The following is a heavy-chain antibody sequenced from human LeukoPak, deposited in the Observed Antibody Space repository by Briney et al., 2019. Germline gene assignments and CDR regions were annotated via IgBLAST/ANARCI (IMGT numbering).Heavy chain of an antibody. Sequence: SETLSLTCAVYGGSFSGYYWSWIRQPPGKGLEWIGEINHSGSTNYNPSNKSRVTISIDTSKNQWSLKLTSVTAADTDVYYCARGYGSGNYYPKDYWGQGTLVTVSS. CDR2: INHSGST. CDR1: GGSFSGYY. V-gene: IGHV4-34*01. D-gene: IGHD3-10*01. CDR3: ARGYGSGNYYPKDY. J-gene: IGHJ4*02.